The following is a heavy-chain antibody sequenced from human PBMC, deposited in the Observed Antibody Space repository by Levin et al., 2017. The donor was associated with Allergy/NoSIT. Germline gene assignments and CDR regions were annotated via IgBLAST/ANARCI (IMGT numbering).Heavy chain of an antibody. CDR1: GGSISSSSYY. D-gene: IGHD6-19*01. CDR3: ARRGAGTRVVRAFDI. V-gene: IGHV4-39*01. CDR2: IYYSGST. J-gene: IGHJ3*02. Sequence: SQTLSLTCTVSGGSISSSSYYWGWIRQPPGKGLEWIGSIYYSGSTYYNPSLKSRVTISVDTSKNQFSLKLSSVTAADTAVYYCARRGAGTRVVRAFDIWGQGTMVTVSS.